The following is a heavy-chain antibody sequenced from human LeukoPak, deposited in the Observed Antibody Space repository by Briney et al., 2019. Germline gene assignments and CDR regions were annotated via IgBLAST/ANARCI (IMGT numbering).Heavy chain of an antibody. D-gene: IGHD3-10*01. CDR2: INPNSGGT. V-gene: IGHV1-2*06. J-gene: IGHJ4*02. CDR3: ARDNYYGSGSYPFDY. Sequence: ASVKVSCKASGYTFTGYYMHWVRQAPGQGLEWMGRINPNSGGTNYAQKFQGRVTMTRDTSTSTVYMELSSLRSEDTAVYYCARDNYYGSGSYPFDYWGQGTLVTVSS. CDR1: GYTFTGYY.